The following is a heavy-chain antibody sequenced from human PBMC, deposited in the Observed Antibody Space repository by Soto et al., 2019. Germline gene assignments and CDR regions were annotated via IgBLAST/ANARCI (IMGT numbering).Heavy chain of an antibody. CDR2: IYWDDNK. CDR1: GFSLSTSGVA. J-gene: IGHJ4*02. CDR3: ANNPHYYYSSTYFGS. D-gene: IGHD3-22*01. V-gene: IGHV2-5*02. Sequence: QITLKESGPTLVKPTQTLTLTCTFSGFSLSTSGVAVGWIRQPPGKALEWLAIIYWDDNKFYSPSLKSRFPITKDTSNNQVVLTMTNLDPVDTATYSCANNPHYYYSSTYFGSWGQGILVTVSS.